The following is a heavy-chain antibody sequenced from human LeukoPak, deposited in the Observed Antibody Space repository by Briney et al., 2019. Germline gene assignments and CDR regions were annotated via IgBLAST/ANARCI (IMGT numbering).Heavy chain of an antibody. CDR1: GYTFTSYG. CDR2: ISAYNGNT. Sequence: SVKVSCKASGYTFTSYGISWVRQAPGQGLEGMGWISAYNGNTNYAQKLQGRVTMTTDTSTSTAYIELRSLRSDDTAVYYCARARYSSGYWFDPWGQGTLVTVSS. V-gene: IGHV1-18*01. J-gene: IGHJ5*02. CDR3: ARARYSSGYWFDP. D-gene: IGHD6-19*01.